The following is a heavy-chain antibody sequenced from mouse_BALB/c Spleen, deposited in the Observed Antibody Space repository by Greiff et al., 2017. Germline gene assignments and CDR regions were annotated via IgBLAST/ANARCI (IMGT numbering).Heavy chain of an antibody. V-gene: IGHV14-3*02. CDR3: ARTHYYGGAMDY. CDR1: GFNIKDTY. CDR2: IDPANGNT. J-gene: IGHJ4*01. Sequence: EVQLQQSGAELVKPGASVKLSCTASGFNIKDTYMHWVKQRPEQGLEWIGRIDPANGNTKYDPKFQGKATITADTSSNTAYLQLSSLTSEDTAVYYCARTHYYGGAMDYWGQGTSVTVSS. D-gene: IGHD1-2*01.